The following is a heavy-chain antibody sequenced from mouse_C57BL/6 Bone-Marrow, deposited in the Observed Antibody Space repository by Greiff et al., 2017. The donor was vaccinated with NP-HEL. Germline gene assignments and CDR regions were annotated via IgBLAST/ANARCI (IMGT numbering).Heavy chain of an antibody. J-gene: IGHJ3*01. CDR2: IDPENGDT. CDR1: GFNIKDDY. CDR3: TTKGDLMMVPWFAY. D-gene: IGHD2-3*01. V-gene: IGHV14-4*01. Sequence: EVQGVESGAELVRPGASVKLSCTASGFNIKDDYMHWVKQRPEQGLEWIGWIDPENGDTEYASKFQGKATITADTSSNTAYLQLSSLTSEDTAVYYCTTKGDLMMVPWFAYWGQGTLVTVSA.